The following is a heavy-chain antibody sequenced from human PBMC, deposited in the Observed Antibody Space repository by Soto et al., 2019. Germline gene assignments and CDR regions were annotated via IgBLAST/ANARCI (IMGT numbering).Heavy chain of an antibody. D-gene: IGHD3-10*01. CDR2: LRTSGDSDTT. Sequence: LRLSCAASGFTFSSYSMSWVRQAPGKGLEWVSGLRTSGDSDTTYCAGYVKGRFTISRDNSKNMLFLQMNSLRAEDTAIYYCAKKVNSGPGSQYFDYWGQGTLVTVSS. CDR3: AKKVNSGPGSQYFDY. J-gene: IGHJ4*02. CDR1: GFTFSSYS. V-gene: IGHV3-23*01.